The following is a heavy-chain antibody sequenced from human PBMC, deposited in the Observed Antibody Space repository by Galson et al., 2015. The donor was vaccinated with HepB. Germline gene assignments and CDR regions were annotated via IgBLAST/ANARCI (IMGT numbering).Heavy chain of an antibody. CDR3: ARGGGYSGYDLVWSRVPRTQAFDY. CDR1: GGSISSYY. CDR2: IYYSGST. J-gene: IGHJ4*02. V-gene: IGHV4-59*01. D-gene: IGHD5-12*01. Sequence: ETLSLTCTVSGGSISSYYWSWIRQPPGKGLEWIGYIYYSGSTNYNPSLKSRVTISVDTSKNQFSLKLSSVTAADTAVYYCARGGGYSGYDLVWSRVPRTQAFDYWGQGTLVTVSS.